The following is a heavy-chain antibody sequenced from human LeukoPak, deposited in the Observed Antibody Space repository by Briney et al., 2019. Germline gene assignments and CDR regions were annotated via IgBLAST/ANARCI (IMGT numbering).Heavy chain of an antibody. CDR3: ARSTLTKAFDP. CDR2: ISTYNGNT. D-gene: IGHD1-1*01. CDR1: GYTFANYG. J-gene: IGHJ5*02. Sequence: ASVKVSCKASGYTFANYGIIWMRQAPGQGLEWMGWISTYNGNTKYAWKLQGRVIMTTDTSTNTAYMELRGLKSDDTAVYYCARSTLTKAFDPWGQGTLVTVSS. V-gene: IGHV1-18*01.